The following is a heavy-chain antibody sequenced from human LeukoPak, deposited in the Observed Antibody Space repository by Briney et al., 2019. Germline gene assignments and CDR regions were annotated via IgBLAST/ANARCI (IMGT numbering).Heavy chain of an antibody. D-gene: IGHD1-26*01. J-gene: IGHJ5*02. CDR1: GGSISSYY. CDR3: ASWRSLVGATFDP. Sequence: PSETLSLTCTVPGGSISSYYWSWIRQPPGKGLEWIGYIYYSGSTNYNPSLKSRVTISVDTSKNQFSLKLSSVTAADTAVYYCASWRSLVGATFDPWGQGTLVTVSS. V-gene: IGHV4-59*12. CDR2: IYYSGST.